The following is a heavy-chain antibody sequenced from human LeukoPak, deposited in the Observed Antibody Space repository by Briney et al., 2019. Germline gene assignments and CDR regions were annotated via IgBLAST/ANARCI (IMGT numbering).Heavy chain of an antibody. CDR1: GFTFSTYT. CDR2: ISDNGGRT. V-gene: IGHV3-23*01. D-gene: IGHD1-26*01. Sequence: GGSLRLSCAASGFTFSTYTMAWVRQAPGGGLEWVSGISDNGGRTYYADSVKGRFAISRDDSKSTLYLQMNSLRAEDTAIYYCARKRYGGSYYYFDDWGQGTLVTVSS. CDR3: ARKRYGGSYYYFDD. J-gene: IGHJ4*02.